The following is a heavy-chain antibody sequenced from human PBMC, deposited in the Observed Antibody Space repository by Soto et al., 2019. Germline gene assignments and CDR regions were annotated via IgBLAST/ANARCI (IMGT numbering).Heavy chain of an antibody. CDR2: ISWNSGSI. V-gene: IGHV3-9*01. CDR3: AKVASSWYIGTDFDY. D-gene: IGHD6-13*01. CDR1: GFTFDDYA. Sequence: GGSLRLSCAASGFTFDDYAMHWVRQAPGKGLEWVSGISWNSGSIGYADSLTGRFTISRDNAKNSLYLQMNSLRAEDTALYYCAKVASSWYIGTDFDYWGQGTLVTVSS. J-gene: IGHJ4*02.